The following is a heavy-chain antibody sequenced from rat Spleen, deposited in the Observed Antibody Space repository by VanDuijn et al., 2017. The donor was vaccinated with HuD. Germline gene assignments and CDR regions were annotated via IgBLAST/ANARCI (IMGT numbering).Heavy chain of an antibody. CDR1: GYSITSNY. CDR3: ARDGLRSTISTYFEF. D-gene: IGHD4-1*01. CDR2: ISYSGST. Sequence: EVQLQESGPGLVIPSQSLSFTCSVTGYSITSNYWGWIRKFPGKKMEGMGFISYSGSTSHNPSLKRRISITRDTSKNQFFLQLNSVTTEDTGTYYCARDGLRSTISTYFEFFGQVVMVSVSS. V-gene: IGHV3-1*01. J-gene: IGHJ2*01.